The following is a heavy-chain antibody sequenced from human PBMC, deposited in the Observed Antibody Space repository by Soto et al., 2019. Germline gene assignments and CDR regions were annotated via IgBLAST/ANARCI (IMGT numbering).Heavy chain of an antibody. CDR2: INHSGST. D-gene: IGHD3-9*01. Sequence: SETLSLTCAVYGGSFSGYYWSWIRQPPGKGLEWIGEINHSGSTNYNPSLKSRVTISADTSKNQFSLKLSSVTAADTAVYYCARRDATPKYDILTGLATHWFDPWGQGTLVTVSS. CDR1: GGSFSGYY. J-gene: IGHJ5*02. CDR3: ARRDATPKYDILTGLATHWFDP. V-gene: IGHV4-34*01.